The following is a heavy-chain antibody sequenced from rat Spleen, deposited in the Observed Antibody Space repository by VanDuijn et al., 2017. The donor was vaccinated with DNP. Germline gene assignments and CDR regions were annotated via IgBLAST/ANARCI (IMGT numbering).Heavy chain of an antibody. Sequence: EVQLQESGPGLVKPSQSLSLTCSVTGYSITSNYWGWIRKFPENKLEWMGHIDGAGSTNYNPSLKSRISITRDTSKNQFFLQVNSVTTEDSATYYCARSGYNTDYYHLGAYWGQGTLVTVSS. V-gene: IGHV3-3*01. D-gene: IGHD1-6*01. J-gene: IGHJ3*01. CDR3: ARSGYNTDYYHLGAY. CDR1: GYSITSNY. CDR2: IDGAGST.